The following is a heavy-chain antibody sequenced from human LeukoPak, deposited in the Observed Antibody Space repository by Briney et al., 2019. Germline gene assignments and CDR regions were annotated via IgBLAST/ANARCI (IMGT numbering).Heavy chain of an antibody. CDR1: GGSISSSDFY. V-gene: IGHV4-39*01. J-gene: IGHJ5*02. D-gene: IGHD6-19*01. CDR2: ISYSGNT. CDR3: ATKPAPVAGTVFLWFDP. Sequence: KPSETLSLTCTVSGGSISSSDFYWGWIRQPPGKGLEWIGSISYSGNTYYNPSLKSRVTISVDTSKNQFSLKLNSVTAADTAVYYCATKPAPVAGTVFLWFDPRGQGTLVTVSS.